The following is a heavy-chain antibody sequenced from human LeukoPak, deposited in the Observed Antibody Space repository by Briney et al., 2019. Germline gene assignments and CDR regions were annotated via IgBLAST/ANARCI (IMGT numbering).Heavy chain of an antibody. J-gene: IGHJ4*02. CDR3: ARWHGRGRYFDY. CDR2: TSDSGST. V-gene: IGHV4-59*13. D-gene: IGHD5-24*01. Sequence: SETLSLTCTVSGVSIRNYYWNWIRQPPGKGLVWVGYTSDSGSTYYNHSLKSRVTISVDTSNNQSSLKLTSATAPDTAVYYCARWHGRGRYFDYWGQGTLVTVSS. CDR1: GVSIRNYY.